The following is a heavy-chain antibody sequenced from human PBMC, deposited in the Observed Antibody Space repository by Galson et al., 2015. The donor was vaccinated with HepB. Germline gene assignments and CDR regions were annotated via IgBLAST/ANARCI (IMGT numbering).Heavy chain of an antibody. CDR1: GFTFSGSA. V-gene: IGHV3-73*01. D-gene: IGHD2-21*01. CDR3: IPYCGGDCYSSEYFQH. Sequence: SLRLSCAASGFTFSGSAMHWVRQASGKGLEWVGRIRSKANSYATAYAASVKGRFTISGDDSKNTAYLQMNSLKTEDTAVYYCIPYCGGDCYSSEYFQHWGQGTLVTVSS. J-gene: IGHJ1*01. CDR2: IRSKANSYAT.